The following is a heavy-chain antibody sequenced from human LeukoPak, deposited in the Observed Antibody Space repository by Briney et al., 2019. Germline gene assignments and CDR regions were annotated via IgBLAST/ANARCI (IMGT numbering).Heavy chain of an antibody. CDR1: GFTFSSYA. Sequence: GRSLRLSCAASGFTFSSYAMHWVRQAPGKGLEWVAAISYDGSIKYSADSVKGRFTISRDNSKNTLYLQMNSLRAEDTAVYYCAKASGSGSSDAFDIWGQGTMVTVSS. CDR2: ISYDGSIK. CDR3: AKASGSGSSDAFDI. D-gene: IGHD3-10*01. J-gene: IGHJ3*02. V-gene: IGHV3-30*04.